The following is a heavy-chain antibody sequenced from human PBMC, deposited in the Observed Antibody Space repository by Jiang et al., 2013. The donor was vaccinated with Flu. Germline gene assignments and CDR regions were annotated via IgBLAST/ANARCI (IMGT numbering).Heavy chain of an antibody. D-gene: IGHD6-19*01. V-gene: IGHV4-59*01. Sequence: LLKPSETLSLTCTVSGGSISSYYWSWIRQPPGKGLEWIGYIYYSGSTNYNPSLKSRVTISVDTSKNQFSLKLSSVTAADTAVYYCARHSGLVLGWFDPWGQGTLVTVSS. J-gene: IGHJ5*02. CDR1: GGSISSYY. CDR3: ARHSGLVLGWFDP. CDR2: IYYSGST.